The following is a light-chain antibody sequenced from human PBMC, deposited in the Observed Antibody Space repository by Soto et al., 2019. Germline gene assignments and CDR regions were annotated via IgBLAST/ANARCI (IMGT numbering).Light chain of an antibody. CDR2: AVS. CDR3: CSYAGSSTLV. Sequence: QSALTQPASVSGSPGQSITISCTGTSSDVGSYNLVSWYQQHPGKAPKLMIYAVSKRPSGVSNRFPGSKSGNTASLTISGLQAEDEADYYCCSYAGSSTLVFGGGTKLTVL. CDR1: SSDVGSYNL. V-gene: IGLV2-23*02. J-gene: IGLJ2*01.